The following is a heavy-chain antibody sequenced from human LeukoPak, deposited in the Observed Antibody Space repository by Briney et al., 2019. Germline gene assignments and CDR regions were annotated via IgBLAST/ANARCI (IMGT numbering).Heavy chain of an antibody. D-gene: IGHD3-10*01. J-gene: IGHJ5*02. CDR2: INPSGGST. V-gene: IGHV1-46*01. Sequence: ASVKVSCKASGYTFTSYYMHWVRQAPGQGLEWMAIINPSGGSTSYAQKFQGRVTMTRDTSTSTVYMELSSLRSEDTAVYYCARDRAYYYGSGSLVRFDPWGQGTLVTVSS. CDR1: GYTFTSYY. CDR3: ARDRAYYYGSGSLVRFDP.